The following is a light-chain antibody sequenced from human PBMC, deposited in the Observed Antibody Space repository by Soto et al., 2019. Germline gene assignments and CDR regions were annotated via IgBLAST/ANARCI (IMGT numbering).Light chain of an antibody. J-gene: IGKJ1*01. V-gene: IGKV3-15*01. Sequence: EIVMPPSPATLSLSPGERATLSCRASESVSTNLAWYQQKAGQAPRLLIYGASTRATGIPARFSGSGSGTEFTLTISSLQSEDFAVDYCQQYSIWRTFGQGTKVDIK. CDR2: GAS. CDR1: ESVSTN. CDR3: QQYSIWRT.